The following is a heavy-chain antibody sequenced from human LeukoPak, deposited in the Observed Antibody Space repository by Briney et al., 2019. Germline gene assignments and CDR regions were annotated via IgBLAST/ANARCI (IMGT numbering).Heavy chain of an antibody. CDR1: GGTFSSYA. CDR2: MNPNSGNT. J-gene: IGHJ4*02. Sequence: GSSVKVSCKASGGTFSSYAISWVRQATGQGLEWMGWMNPNSGNTGYAQKFQGRVTMTRNTSISTAYMELSSLRSEDTAVYYCARALGFRGYSGSYYGWRDFDYWGQGTLVTVSS. CDR3: ARALGFRGYSGSYYGWRDFDY. V-gene: IGHV1-8*02. D-gene: IGHD1-26*01.